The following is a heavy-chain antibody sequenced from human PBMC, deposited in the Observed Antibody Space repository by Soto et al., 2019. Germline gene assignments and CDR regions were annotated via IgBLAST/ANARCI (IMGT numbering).Heavy chain of an antibody. CDR3: ARDDGGYSSSWGY. Sequence: QVQLVESGGGVVQPGRSLRLSCAASGFTFSSYGMDWVRQAPGKGLEWVAVIWYDGSNKYYADSVKGRFTISRDNSKNTLYLQMNSLRAEDTAVDYCARDDGGYSSSWGYWGQGTLVTVSS. CDR2: IWYDGSNK. V-gene: IGHV3-33*01. D-gene: IGHD6-13*01. CDR1: GFTFSSYG. J-gene: IGHJ4*02.